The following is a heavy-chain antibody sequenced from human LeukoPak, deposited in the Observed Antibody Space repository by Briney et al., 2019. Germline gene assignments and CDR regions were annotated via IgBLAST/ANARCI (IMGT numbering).Heavy chain of an antibody. J-gene: IGHJ4*02. D-gene: IGHD3-9*01. Sequence: AGGSLRLSCAASGFTFSSYEMNWVRQAPGKGLEWVSAISGSGGSTYYADSVKGRFTISRDNSKNTLYLQMNSLRAEDTAVYYCAKSRILRYFDWAGDYWGQGTLVTVSS. CDR3: AKSRILRYFDWAGDY. V-gene: IGHV3-23*01. CDR1: GFTFSSYE. CDR2: ISGSGGST.